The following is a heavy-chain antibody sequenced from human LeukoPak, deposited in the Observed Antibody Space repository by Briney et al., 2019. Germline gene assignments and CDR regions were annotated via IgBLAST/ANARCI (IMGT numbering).Heavy chain of an antibody. CDR3: ARDWWFGESWVFQR. J-gene: IGHJ1*01. Sequence: GGSLRLSCAASGFTFSNYWMHWVRQAPGKGLVWVSRINSDGSTTNYADSVKGRFTISRDNAKNSLSLQMNSLSAEDTAVYYCARDWWFGESWVFQRWGQGALVTVSS. V-gene: IGHV3-74*01. CDR1: GFTFSNYW. CDR2: INSDGSTT. D-gene: IGHD3-10*01.